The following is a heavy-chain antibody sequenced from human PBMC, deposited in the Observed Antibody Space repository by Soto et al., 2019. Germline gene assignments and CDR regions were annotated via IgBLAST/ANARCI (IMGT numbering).Heavy chain of an antibody. CDR2: LGAADDP. V-gene: IGHV3-13*05. J-gene: IGHJ6*02. CDR3: AGALENPYFYYGLNV. Sequence: EVQLVESGGGSVQPGGSLRLSCAASGFSFRDYDMHWVRQRTGKGLEWVSGLGAADDPYYVRSVKGRFTISRDNSKNTLYLQMNSLRVEDTATYYCAGALENPYFYYGLNVWGQGTTVTVSS. CDR1: GFSFRDYD. D-gene: IGHD1-1*01.